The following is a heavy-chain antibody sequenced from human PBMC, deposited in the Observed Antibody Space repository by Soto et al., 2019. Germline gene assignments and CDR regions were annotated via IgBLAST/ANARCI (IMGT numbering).Heavy chain of an antibody. D-gene: IGHD5-18*01. CDR3: AGVDTAMVIGY. J-gene: IGHJ4*02. CDR2: IYYSGST. Sequence: SETLSLTCTVSGGSISSYYWSWIRQPPGKGLEWIGYIYYSGSTNYNPSLKSRVTISVDTPKNQFSLKLSSVTAADTAVYYCAGVDTAMVIGYWGQGTLVTVSS. CDR1: GGSISSYY. V-gene: IGHV4-59*01.